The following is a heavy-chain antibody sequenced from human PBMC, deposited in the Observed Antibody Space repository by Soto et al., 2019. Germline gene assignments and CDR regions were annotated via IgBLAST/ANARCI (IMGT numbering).Heavy chain of an antibody. D-gene: IGHD2-8*01. CDR3: AKDLEGESMVFDY. CDR1: GFTFDDYT. CDR2: ISWDGGST. J-gene: IGHJ4*02. Sequence: GGSLRLSCAASGFTFDDYTMHWVRQAPGKGLEWVSLISWDGGSTYYADSVKGRFTISRDNSKNSLYLQMNSLRTEDTALYYYAKDLEGESMVFDYWGQGTLVTVSS. V-gene: IGHV3-43*01.